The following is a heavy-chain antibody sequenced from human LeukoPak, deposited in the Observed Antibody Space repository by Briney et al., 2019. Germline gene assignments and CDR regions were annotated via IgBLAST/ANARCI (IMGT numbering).Heavy chain of an antibody. Sequence: ASVKVSCKASGYTFTSYGISWVRQAPGQGLEWMGGIIPIFGTANYAQKFQGRVTITADKSTSTAYMELSSLRSEDTAVYYCARENYYDSSGHLFDPWGQGTLVTVSS. V-gene: IGHV1-69*06. CDR1: GYTFTSYG. CDR2: IIPIFGTA. CDR3: ARENYYDSSGHLFDP. J-gene: IGHJ5*02. D-gene: IGHD3-22*01.